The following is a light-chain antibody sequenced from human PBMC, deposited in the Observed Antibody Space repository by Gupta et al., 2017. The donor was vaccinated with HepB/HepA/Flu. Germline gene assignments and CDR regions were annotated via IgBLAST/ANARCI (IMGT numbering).Light chain of an antibody. V-gene: IGLV2-23*02. Sequence: QSALTQPASVSGSLGQSITISCTGTNSDVGSFNLVSWYQQHSGKAPRLIIYEVAKRPSGLSNRFSGSKSGDTAYLTISGLQAEDEGDYYCCSYAGRSTVVFGGGTNLTVL. CDR2: EVA. J-gene: IGLJ3*02. CDR3: CSYAGRSTVV. CDR1: NSDVGSFNL.